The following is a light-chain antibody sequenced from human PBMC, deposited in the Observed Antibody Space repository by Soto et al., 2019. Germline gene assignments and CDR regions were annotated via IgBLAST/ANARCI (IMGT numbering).Light chain of an antibody. V-gene: IGLV2-14*03. CDR2: DVS. Sequence: QSALPQPASGSGSPGQSITISCTGTSSDVGGYNYVSWFQHHPGKAPKLMIYDVSSRPSGVPNRCSGTKSGNTASLTLSGLHAEDEADYYRSSYTRSSTRVLGTRTKLTAL. CDR3: SSYTRSSTRV. J-gene: IGLJ1*01. CDR1: SSDVGGYNY.